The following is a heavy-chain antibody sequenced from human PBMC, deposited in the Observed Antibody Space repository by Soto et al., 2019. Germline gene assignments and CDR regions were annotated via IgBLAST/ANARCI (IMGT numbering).Heavy chain of an antibody. CDR2: INAFNGNT. V-gene: IGHV1-3*01. Sequence: QVQLVQSGAEVKKPGASVKVSCKASGYTFTSYAMHWVRQAPGQRLEWMGWINAFNGNTKYSQKFQGRGTITMDTSVSTAYMELSRLRSGDTAVYYFARTTSYYDMDVWGQGTTGTVSS. CDR1: GYTFTSYA. CDR3: ARTTSYYDMDV. J-gene: IGHJ6*02. D-gene: IGHD3-10*01.